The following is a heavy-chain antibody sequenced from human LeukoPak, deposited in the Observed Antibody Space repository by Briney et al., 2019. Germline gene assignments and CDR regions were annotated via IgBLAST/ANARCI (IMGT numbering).Heavy chain of an antibody. Sequence: GGSLRLSCAASGFTFRSYEMNWVRQAPGKGLEWVSYISSSGSTIYYADSVKGRFTISRDNAKNSLYLHMNSLRAEDTDVYFCARLAYMVVVAATQGKDYYYMDVWGKGTTVTVSS. J-gene: IGHJ6*03. D-gene: IGHD2-15*01. V-gene: IGHV3-48*03. CDR2: ISSSGSTI. CDR3: ARLAYMVVVAATQGKDYYYMDV. CDR1: GFTFRSYE.